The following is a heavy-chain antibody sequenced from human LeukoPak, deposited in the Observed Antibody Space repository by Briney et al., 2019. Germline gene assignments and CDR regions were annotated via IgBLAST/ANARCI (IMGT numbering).Heavy chain of an antibody. V-gene: IGHV4-34*01. CDR1: GGSFSGYY. CDR3: ARMREGIDY. Sequence: SETLSLTCAVYGGSFSGYYWSWIRQPPGKGLEWIGEINHSGSTNYNPSLKSRVTISVDTSKNQFSLKLSSVTAADTAVYYCARMREGIDYWGQGTLVTVSS. CDR2: INHSGST. J-gene: IGHJ4*02.